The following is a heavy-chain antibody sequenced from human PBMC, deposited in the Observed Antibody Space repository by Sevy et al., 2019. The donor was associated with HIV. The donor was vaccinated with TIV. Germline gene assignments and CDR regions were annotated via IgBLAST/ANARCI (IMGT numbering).Heavy chain of an antibody. CDR3: AGYYYGSGSYYMLLY. CDR2: ISGSGGST. Sequence: GGSLRLSCAASGFTFSSYAMSWVRQAPGKGLEWVSAISGSGGSTYYADSVKGRFTISRDNSKNTLYLQMNSLRAEDTAVYYWAGYYYGSGSYYMLLYWGQGTLVTVSS. J-gene: IGHJ4*02. V-gene: IGHV3-23*01. D-gene: IGHD3-10*01. CDR1: GFTFSSYA.